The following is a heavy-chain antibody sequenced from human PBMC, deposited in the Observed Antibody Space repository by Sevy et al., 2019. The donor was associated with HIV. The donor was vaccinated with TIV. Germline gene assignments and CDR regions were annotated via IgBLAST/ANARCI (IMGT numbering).Heavy chain of an antibody. CDR3: ARGDFRGSYREIDAFDI. Sequence: GGSLRLSCAASGFTFSSYWMSWVRQAPGKGLEWVAIIKQDGSEKYYVDSVKGRFTISRDNAKNSLYLQMNSLRAEDTAVDYCARGDFRGSYREIDAFDIWGQGTMVTVSS. J-gene: IGHJ3*02. V-gene: IGHV3-7*03. D-gene: IGHD3-16*02. CDR1: GFTFSSYW. CDR2: IKQDGSEK.